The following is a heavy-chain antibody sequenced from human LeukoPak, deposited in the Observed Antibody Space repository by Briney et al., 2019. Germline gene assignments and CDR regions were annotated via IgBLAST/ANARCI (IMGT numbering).Heavy chain of an antibody. J-gene: IGHJ6*02. V-gene: IGHV3-23*01. CDR1: GFTFSSYA. CDR2: ISGSGGST. Sequence: PGGSLRLSCAASGFTFSSYAMSWVRQAPGKGLEWVSAISGSGGSTYYADSVKGRFTISRDNSKNTLYLQMNSLRAEDTAVYYCARDQGYYYGMDVWGQGTTVTVSS. CDR3: ARDQGYYYGMDV.